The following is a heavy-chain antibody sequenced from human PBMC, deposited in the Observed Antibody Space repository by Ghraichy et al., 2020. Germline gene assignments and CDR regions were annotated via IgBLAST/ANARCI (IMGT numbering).Heavy chain of an antibody. CDR2: INHSGST. J-gene: IGHJ3*02. CDR3: ARKWTGLRWFRELGRRDAFGI. V-gene: IGHV4-34*01. Sequence: SETLSLTCAVYGVSFSGYYWSWIRQPPGKGLEWIGEINHSGSTNYNPSLKSRVTISVDTSKNQFSLKLSSVAAEDTAVYYCARKWTGLRWFRELGRRDAFGIWGQGTMVTVSS. D-gene: IGHD3-10*01. CDR1: GVSFSGYY.